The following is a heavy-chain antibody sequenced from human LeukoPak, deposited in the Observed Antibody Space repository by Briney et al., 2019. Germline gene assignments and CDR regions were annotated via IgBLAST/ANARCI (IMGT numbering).Heavy chain of an antibody. CDR2: ISGSGGST. D-gene: IGHD6-13*01. CDR3: ARVIRAAPGKGYFDY. Sequence: GGSLRLSCATSGFIFSTYALSWVRQAPGKGLEWASSISGSGGSTYHADSGRGRFTISRDSSKPPLYLQMNSLRAEDTAIYYCARVIRAAPGKGYFDYWGQGTLVTVSS. CDR1: GFIFSTYA. J-gene: IGHJ4*02. V-gene: IGHV3-23*01.